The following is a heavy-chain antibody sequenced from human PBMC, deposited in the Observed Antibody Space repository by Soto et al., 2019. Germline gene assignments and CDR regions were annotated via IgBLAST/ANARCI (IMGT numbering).Heavy chain of an antibody. CDR1: VGTFSSYA. V-gene: IGHV1-69*19. D-gene: IGHD3-10*01. Sequence: QVQLVQSGAEVKKPGSSVKVSCKASVGTFSSYAISWVRKAPGQGLEWMGGIIPIYGTANYAQKFQGRFTITGDESSSTGYIELSILRSEDTVLNYCATPCLARSGSYYGFDYWGQGTLFTVSS. J-gene: IGHJ4*02. CDR2: IIPIYGTA. CDR3: ATPCLARSGSYYGFDY.